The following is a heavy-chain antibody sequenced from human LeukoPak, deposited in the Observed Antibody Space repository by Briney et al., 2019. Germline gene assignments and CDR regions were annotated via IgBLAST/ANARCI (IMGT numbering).Heavy chain of an antibody. V-gene: IGHV7-4-1*02. D-gene: IGHD3-9*01. Sequence: ASVKVSCKASGYTFTNHGMNWVRQAPGQGLEWMGWINTNAERPTYAQGFTGRFVISLDTSVNTAYLQINSLKAEDTAVYYCARDWWGYDVLTGDNWFDPWGQGTLVTVSS. J-gene: IGHJ5*02. CDR3: ARDWWGYDVLTGDNWFDP. CDR2: INTNAERP. CDR1: GYTFTNHG.